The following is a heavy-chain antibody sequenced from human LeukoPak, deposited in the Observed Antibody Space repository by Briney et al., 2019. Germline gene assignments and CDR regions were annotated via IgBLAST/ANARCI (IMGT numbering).Heavy chain of an antibody. Sequence: ETLSLTCTVSGGSISSYYWSWIRQPPGKGLEWIGYIYYSGSTNYNPSLKSRVTISVDTSKNQFSLKLSSVTAADTAVYYCASSVAYYDFWSGAIAPFDYWGQGTLVTVSS. V-gene: IGHV4-59*01. J-gene: IGHJ4*02. D-gene: IGHD3-3*01. CDR3: ASSVAYYDFWSGAIAPFDY. CDR1: GGSISSYY. CDR2: IYYSGST.